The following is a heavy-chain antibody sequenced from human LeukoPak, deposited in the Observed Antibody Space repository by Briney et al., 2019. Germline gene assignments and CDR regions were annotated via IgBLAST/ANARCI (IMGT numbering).Heavy chain of an antibody. CDR1: ALTFTDCA. D-gene: IGHD4-17*01. CDR2: VSGSGDNT. CDR3: ARSLGTVTTALLGY. J-gene: IGHJ4*02. Sequence: GGSLRLSCAASALTFTDCAMTWVRQAPGKGLEWVSSVSGSGDNTYYADSVKGRFTISRDDSKSTLYLQTNSLRAEDTAVYYCARSLGTVTTALLGYWGQGSLVTVSS. V-gene: IGHV3-23*01.